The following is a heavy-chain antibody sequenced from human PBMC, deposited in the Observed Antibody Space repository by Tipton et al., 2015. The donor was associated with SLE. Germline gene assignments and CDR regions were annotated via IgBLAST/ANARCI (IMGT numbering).Heavy chain of an antibody. CDR3: ARDRGYSSGFDY. Sequence: TLSLTCTVSGYSISSGYYWGWIRQPPGKGLEWIGYIYTSGSTNYNPSLKSRVTIAVDTSKNQFSLKLKSVTAADTAVYYCARDRGYSSGFDYWGQGTLVTVSS. J-gene: IGHJ4*02. V-gene: IGHV4-38-2*02. CDR1: GYSISSGYY. CDR2: IYTSGST. D-gene: IGHD6-19*01.